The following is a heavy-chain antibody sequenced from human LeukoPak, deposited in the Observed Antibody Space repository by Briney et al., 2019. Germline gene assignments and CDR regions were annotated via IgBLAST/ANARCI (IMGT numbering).Heavy chain of an antibody. V-gene: IGHV4-59*01. Sequence: SETLSLTCTVSGGSISSYYWSRIRQRPGKGLEWIGYIYYSGSTNYNPSLKSRVTISVDTSKNQFSLKLSSVTAADTAVYYCARETGSSSSPFDYWGQGTLVTVSS. CDR3: ARETGSSSSPFDY. J-gene: IGHJ4*02. CDR1: GGSISSYY. D-gene: IGHD6-6*01. CDR2: IYYSGST.